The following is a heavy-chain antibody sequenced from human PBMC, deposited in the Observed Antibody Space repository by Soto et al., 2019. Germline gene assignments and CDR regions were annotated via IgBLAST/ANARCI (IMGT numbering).Heavy chain of an antibody. CDR2: ISYDGSNK. CDR3: ARDPGPPPVYYYGMDV. J-gene: IGHJ6*02. Sequence: QVQLVESGGGVVQPGRSLRLSCAASGFTFSSYAMHWVRQAPGKGLEWVAVISYDGSNKYYADSVKGRFTISRDNSKNTLYLQMNSLRAEDTAVYYCARDPGPPPVYYYGMDVWGQGTTVTVSS. CDR1: GFTFSSYA. V-gene: IGHV3-30-3*01.